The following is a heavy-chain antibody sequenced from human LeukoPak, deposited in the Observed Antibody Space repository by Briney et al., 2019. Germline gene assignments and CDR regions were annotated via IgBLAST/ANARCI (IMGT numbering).Heavy chain of an antibody. CDR1: GFTFSDYY. CDR3: TRVGSSGSVDY. D-gene: IGHD1-1*01. CDR2: IINRTSDT. J-gene: IGHJ4*02. Sequence: GGSLRLSCAASGFTFSDYYMSWIRQAPGKGLEWVSYIINRTSDTNYVDSVKGRFTISRDNAKNSLYLQMNSLRAEDTAVCYCTRVGSSGSVDYWGQGTLVTASS. V-gene: IGHV3-11*06.